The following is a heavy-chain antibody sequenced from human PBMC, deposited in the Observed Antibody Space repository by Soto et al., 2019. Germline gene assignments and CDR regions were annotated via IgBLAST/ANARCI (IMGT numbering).Heavy chain of an antibody. V-gene: IGHV1-69*01. CDR2: IIPIFGTA. J-gene: IGHJ6*02. Sequence: QVQLVQSGAEVKKPGSSVKVSCKASGGTSSSYVISGLRQAPGQGIEWMGGIIPIFGTANYAQKFQGRVTITADESKSTAYMELSSLRSEDTAVYYCARDLTYNPGGYYYYGMDVWGQGTTVTVSS. D-gene: IGHD1-1*01. CDR1: GGTSSSYV. CDR3: ARDLTYNPGGYYYYGMDV.